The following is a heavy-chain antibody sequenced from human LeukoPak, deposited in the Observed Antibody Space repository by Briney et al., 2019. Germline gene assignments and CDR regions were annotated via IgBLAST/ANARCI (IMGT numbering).Heavy chain of an antibody. V-gene: IGHV3-30*18. CDR3: AKAYSSSWSPYYYYYGMDV. Sequence: LPGGSLRLSCAASGFTFSSYGMHWVRQAPGKGLEWVAVISYDGSNKYYADSVKGRFTISRDNSKNTLYLQMNSLRAEDTAVYYCAKAYSSSWSPYYYYYGMDVWGQGTTVTVSS. J-gene: IGHJ6*02. CDR2: ISYDGSNK. CDR1: GFTFSSYG. D-gene: IGHD6-13*01.